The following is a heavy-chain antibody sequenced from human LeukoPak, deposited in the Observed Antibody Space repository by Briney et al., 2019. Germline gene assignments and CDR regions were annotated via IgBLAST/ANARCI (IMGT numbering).Heavy chain of an antibody. CDR3: ARRGSSSSSEFDY. D-gene: IGHD6-13*01. CDR1: GYTFTGYY. Sequence: ASVKVSCKASGYTFTGYYLHWVREAPGQGLESMGWINPNSGATNSAQKFQGRVTMTRDTSISTAYMGMSSLRSDDTAVYYCARRGSSSSSEFDYWGQGTLVTVSS. J-gene: IGHJ4*02. CDR2: INPNSGAT. V-gene: IGHV1-2*02.